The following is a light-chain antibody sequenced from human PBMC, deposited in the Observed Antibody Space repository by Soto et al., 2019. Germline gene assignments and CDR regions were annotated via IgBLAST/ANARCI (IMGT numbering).Light chain of an antibody. CDR3: KSYAGRNTYV. CDR2: EVV. Sequence: QSALTQPPSASGSPGQSVIISCTGTKSDIGVYDFVSWYQHHPGKAPRLIIYEVVQRPSGVPDRFSGSKSGNTASLTVSGLQAADEADYFCKSYAGRNTYVFGSGTKLTVL. CDR1: KSDIGVYDF. J-gene: IGLJ1*01. V-gene: IGLV2-8*01.